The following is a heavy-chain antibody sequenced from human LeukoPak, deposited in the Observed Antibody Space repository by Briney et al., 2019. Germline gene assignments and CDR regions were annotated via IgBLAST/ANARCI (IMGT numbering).Heavy chain of an antibody. J-gene: IGHJ5*02. V-gene: IGHV3-53*01. CDR2: IYSGETT. D-gene: IGHD2/OR15-2a*01. CDR1: GFIVSSNH. Sequence: GGSLRLSCEASGFIVSSNHMSWVRQAPGKGLEWISAIYSGETTHYADSVKGRFTISRDNSKNTLYLQMDSLRVEDTAVYYCARVLKNFYDAKWFDPWGQGTLVTVSS. CDR3: ARVLKNFYDAKWFDP.